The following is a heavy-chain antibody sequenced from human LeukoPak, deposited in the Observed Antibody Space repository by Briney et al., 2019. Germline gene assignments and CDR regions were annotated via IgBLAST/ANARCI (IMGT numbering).Heavy chain of an antibody. V-gene: IGHV3-48*01. CDR3: ARDPLYYYDSSGYYYA. Sequence: GALRLSCVASGFTFSSYSMNWVRQAPGKGLEWVSYISSSSTIYYADSVKGRFTISRDNAKNSLYLQMNSLRAEDTAVYYCARDPLYYYDSSGYYYAWGQGTLVTVSS. J-gene: IGHJ5*02. CDR2: ISSSSTI. CDR1: GFTFSSYS. D-gene: IGHD3-22*01.